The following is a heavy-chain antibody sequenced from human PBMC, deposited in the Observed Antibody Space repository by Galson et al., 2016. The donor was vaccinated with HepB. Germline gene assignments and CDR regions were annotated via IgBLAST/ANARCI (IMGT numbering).Heavy chain of an antibody. V-gene: IGHV5-51*01. D-gene: IGHD2-15*01. CDR1: GFSLSTYW. CDR3: ARGLVFVSNWYYDL. J-gene: IGHJ2*01. Sequence: SGAEVKQPGESLKISCEGSGFSLSTYWIGWVRQMPGKGLEWMGTIYAGDSDTRYSPSFQGQVTISVDKSINTAYLQWSRLEASDTAMYYCARGLVFVSNWYYDLWGRGTLVTVSS. CDR2: IYAGDSDT.